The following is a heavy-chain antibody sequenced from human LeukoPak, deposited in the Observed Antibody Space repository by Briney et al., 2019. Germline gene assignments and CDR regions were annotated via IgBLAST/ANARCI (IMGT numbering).Heavy chain of an antibody. Sequence: GGSLRLSCAASGFAFRNYDMIWIRQAPGRGLEWVSGITTDGSGAYYADSVKGRFTVSRDNSKNTVFLQMNSLRGEDAAIYYCAKGVLGAGSLLEYFQHWGQGTLVTVSS. V-gene: IGHV3-23*01. CDR3: AKGVLGAGSLLEYFQH. CDR1: GFAFRNYD. CDR2: ITTDGSGA. D-gene: IGHD3-10*01. J-gene: IGHJ1*01.